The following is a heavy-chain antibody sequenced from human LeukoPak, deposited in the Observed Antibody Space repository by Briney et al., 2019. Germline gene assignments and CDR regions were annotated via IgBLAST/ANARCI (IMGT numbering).Heavy chain of an antibody. Sequence: GASVKVSCKVSGYTLTELSMHWVRQAPGKGLEWMGGFDPEDGETIYAQKFQGRVTMTEDTSTDTAYMELSSLRSEDTAVYYCARDVRSPMVRGIVFDYWGQGTLVTVSS. CDR1: GYTLTELS. CDR3: ARDVRSPMVRGIVFDY. CDR2: FDPEDGET. D-gene: IGHD3-10*01. V-gene: IGHV1-24*01. J-gene: IGHJ4*02.